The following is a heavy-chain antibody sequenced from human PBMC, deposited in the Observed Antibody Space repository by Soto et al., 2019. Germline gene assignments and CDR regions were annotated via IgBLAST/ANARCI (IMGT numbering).Heavy chain of an antibody. CDR2: ISYDGDSK. Sequence: QVQLVESGGGLVQPGGSLRLSCAASGFTFSNFAMHWVRQAPGKGLEWVTLISYDGDSKYYTDSVKGRFTISRDNSKNTLHLQMNSLRAEDTAIYYCARGGSLVRGVIIDCWGQGTLVTVSS. J-gene: IGHJ4*02. CDR1: GFTFSNFA. V-gene: IGHV3-30-3*01. D-gene: IGHD3-10*01. CDR3: ARGGSLVRGVIIDC.